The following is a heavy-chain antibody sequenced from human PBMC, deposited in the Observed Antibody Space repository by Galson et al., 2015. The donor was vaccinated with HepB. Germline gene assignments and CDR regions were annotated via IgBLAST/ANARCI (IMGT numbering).Heavy chain of an antibody. V-gene: IGHV1-69*13. CDR1: GGTFSSYA. Sequence: SVKVSCKASGGTFSSYAISWVRQAPGQGLEWMGGIIPIFGTANYAQKFQGRVTITADESTSTAYMELSSLRSEDTAVYYCASRYCSSTSCYKGGRGGERYYYYYMDVWGKGTTVTVSS. J-gene: IGHJ6*03. CDR2: IIPIFGTA. CDR3: ASRYCSSTSCYKGGRGGERYYYYYMDV. D-gene: IGHD2-2*02.